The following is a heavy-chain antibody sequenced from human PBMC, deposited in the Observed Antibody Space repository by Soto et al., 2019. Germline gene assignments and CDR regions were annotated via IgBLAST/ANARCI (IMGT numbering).Heavy chain of an antibody. V-gene: IGHV3-23*01. CDR2: ISGSGGST. CDR1: GFTFSSYA. Sequence: EVQLLESGGGLVQPGGSLRLSCAASGFTFSSYAMSWVRQAPGKGLEWVSAISGSGGSTYYADSVKGRFNISKDNSKNTLYLQMNSLRAEDTAVYYCAKDGGDRVYYYYYGMDVRGQGTTVTVSS. CDR3: AKDGGDRVYYYYYGMDV. J-gene: IGHJ6*02. D-gene: IGHD2-21*02.